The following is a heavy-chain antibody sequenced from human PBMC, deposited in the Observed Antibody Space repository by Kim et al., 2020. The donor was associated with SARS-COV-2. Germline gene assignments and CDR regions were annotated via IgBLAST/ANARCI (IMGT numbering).Heavy chain of an antibody. V-gene: IGHV1-69*02. CDR3: ARLHLRLQYTGYSSSWVPDYGMDV. J-gene: IGHJ6*02. CDR1: GGTFSSYT. Sequence: SVKVSCKASGGTFSSYTISWVRQAPGQGLEWMGRIIPILGIANYAQKFQGRVTITADKSTSTAYMELSSLRSEDTAVYYCARLHLRLQYTGYSSSWVPDYGMDVWGQGTTVTVSS. CDR2: IIPILGIA. D-gene: IGHD6-13*01.